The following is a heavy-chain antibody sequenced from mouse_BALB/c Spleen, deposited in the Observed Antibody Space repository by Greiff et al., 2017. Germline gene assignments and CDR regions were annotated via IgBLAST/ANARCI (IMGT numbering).Heavy chain of an antibody. CDR2: INSNGGST. J-gene: IGHJ4*01. CDR1: GFTFSSYG. D-gene: IGHD1-2*01. CDR3: ARDYGYVFYYAMDY. V-gene: IGHV5-6-3*01. Sequence: DVMLVESGGGLVQPGGSLKLSCAASGFTFSSYGMSWVRQTPDKRLELVATINSNGGSTYYPDSVKGRFTISRDNAKNTLYLQMSSLKSEDTAMYYCARDYGYVFYYAMDYWGQGTSVTVSS.